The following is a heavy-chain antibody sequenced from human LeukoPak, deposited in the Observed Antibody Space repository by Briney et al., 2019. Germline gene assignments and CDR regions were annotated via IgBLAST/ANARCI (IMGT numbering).Heavy chain of an antibody. V-gene: IGHV4-39*01. CDR2: IYYSGST. J-gene: IGHJ4*02. Sequence: PSETLSLTCTVSGGSISSSSHYWGWIRQPPGKGLEWIGSIYYSGSTYYNPSLKSRVTISVDTSKNQFSLKLSSVTAADTAVYYCARRSYDFWSGSGPFDYWGQGTLVTVSS. CDR1: GGSISSSSHY. CDR3: ARRSYDFWSGSGPFDY. D-gene: IGHD3-3*01.